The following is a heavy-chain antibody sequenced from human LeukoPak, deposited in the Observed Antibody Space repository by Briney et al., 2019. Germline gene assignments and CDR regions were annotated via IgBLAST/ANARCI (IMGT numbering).Heavy chain of an antibody. Sequence: ASVKVSCKASGYTFTSYDINWVRQATGQGLEWMGWMNPNSGNTGYAQKFQGRVTITRNTSISTAYMELSSLRSEDTAVYYCVAPAATNHDAFDIWGQGTMVTVSS. CDR3: VAPAATNHDAFDI. D-gene: IGHD2-2*01. CDR2: MNPNSGNT. J-gene: IGHJ3*02. CDR1: GYTFTSYD. V-gene: IGHV1-8*01.